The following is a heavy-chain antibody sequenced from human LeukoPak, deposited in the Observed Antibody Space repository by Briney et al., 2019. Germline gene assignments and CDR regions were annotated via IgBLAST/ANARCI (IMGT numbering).Heavy chain of an antibody. CDR1: GFTFTSSA. V-gene: IGHV1-58*02. CDR3: AARSPYYDSSGYNDAFDI. D-gene: IGHD3-22*01. CDR2: IVVGSGNT. Sequence: ASVKVSCKASGFTFTSSAMQWVRQARGQRLEWIGWIVVGSGNTNYAQKLQERVTITRDMSTSTAYMELSSLRSEDTAVYYCAARSPYYDSSGYNDAFDIWGQGTMVTVSS. J-gene: IGHJ3*02.